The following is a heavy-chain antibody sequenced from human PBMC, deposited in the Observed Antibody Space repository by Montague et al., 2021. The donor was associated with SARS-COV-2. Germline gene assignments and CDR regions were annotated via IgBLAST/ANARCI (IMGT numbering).Heavy chain of an antibody. CDR1: GFSLGTSGVG. D-gene: IGHD1-26*01. CDR2: VYWDDDK. J-gene: IGHJ3*02. CDR3: AHRRGLLLSDAFDI. V-gene: IGHV2-5*02. Sequence: PALVKPTQTLTLTCTFSGFSLGTSGVGVGWIRQPPGKALEWLALVYWDDDKRYSPSLKSRPTITKDTSKNQVVLTMTNMDPVDTATYYCAHRRGLLLSDAFDIWGQGTMVTVSS.